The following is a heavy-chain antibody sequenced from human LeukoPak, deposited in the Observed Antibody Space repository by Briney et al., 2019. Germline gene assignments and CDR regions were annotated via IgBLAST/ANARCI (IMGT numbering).Heavy chain of an antibody. Sequence: GGSLRLSCAASGFSFNNYAMVWVRQTPGKGLEWVSNVRPGDSARSYADSVRGRFTISRDDAKNSLYLQMNSLRDEDTAVYYCATDSHYAFDFWGLGTLVTVSS. CDR3: ATDSHYAFDF. V-gene: IGHV3-48*02. CDR2: VRPGDSAR. CDR1: GFSFNNYA. D-gene: IGHD4-17*01. J-gene: IGHJ4*02.